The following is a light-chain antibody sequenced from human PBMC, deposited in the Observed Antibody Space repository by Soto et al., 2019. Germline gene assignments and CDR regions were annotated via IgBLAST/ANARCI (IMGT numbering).Light chain of an antibody. CDR2: DVS. V-gene: IGLV2-14*03. CDR1: SSDVGGYNY. CDR3: SSYTSSSTHNYV. J-gene: IGLJ1*01. Sequence: QSAPTQPASVSGSPGQSITISCTGTSSDVGGYNYVSWYQQHPGKAPKLMIYDVSNRPSGVSNRFSGSKSGNTASLTISGLQAEDEADYYCSSYTSSSTHNYVFGTGTKLTVL.